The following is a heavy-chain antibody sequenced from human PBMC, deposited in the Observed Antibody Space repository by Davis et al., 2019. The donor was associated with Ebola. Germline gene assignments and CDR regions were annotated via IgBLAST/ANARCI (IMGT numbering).Heavy chain of an antibody. Sequence: GESLKISCAASGFTFSSYAMSWVRQAPGKGLEWVSAISGSGGSTYYADSVKGRFTISRDNAKNSLYLQMNSLRAEDTAVYYCARDWDYYDSSGYGSFDYWGQGTLVTVSS. V-gene: IGHV3-23*01. D-gene: IGHD3-22*01. J-gene: IGHJ4*02. CDR1: GFTFSSYA. CDR2: ISGSGGST. CDR3: ARDWDYYDSSGYGSFDY.